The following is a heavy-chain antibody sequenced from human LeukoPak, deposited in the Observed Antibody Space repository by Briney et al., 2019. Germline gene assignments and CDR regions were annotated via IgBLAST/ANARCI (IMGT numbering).Heavy chain of an antibody. V-gene: IGHV1-24*01. CDR3: ATSAGGYQLLYNWFDP. J-gene: IGHJ5*02. CDR2: FDPEDGET. Sequence: PWASVKVSCKVSGYTLTELSMHWVRQAPGKGLEWMGGFDPEDGETIYAQKFQGRVTMTEDTSTDTAYMELSSLRSEDTAVYSCATSAGGYQLLYNWFDPWGQGTLVTVSS. CDR1: GYTLTELS. D-gene: IGHD2-2*02.